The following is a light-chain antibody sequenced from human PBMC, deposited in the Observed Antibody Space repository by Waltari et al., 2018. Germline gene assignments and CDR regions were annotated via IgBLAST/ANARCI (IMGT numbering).Light chain of an antibody. CDR1: RSVLSSSDNENY. V-gene: IGKV4-1*01. CDR2: WAS. J-gene: IGKJ2*01. Sequence: DIVLTQSPDSLAVSLGEKATINCKSSRSVLSSSDNENYLAWYQQKPGQPPKLLISWASTRAFGVPDRFSGSGSGTDFTLTISSLQAEDVAVYYCQQCFNLPYTFGQGTRVDIK. CDR3: QQCFNLPYT.